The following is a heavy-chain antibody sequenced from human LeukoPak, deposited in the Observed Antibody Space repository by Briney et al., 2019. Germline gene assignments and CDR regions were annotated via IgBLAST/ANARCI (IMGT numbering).Heavy chain of an antibody. V-gene: IGHV3-74*01. D-gene: IGHD3-16*01. Sequence: GGSLRLSCAASGFTFSSSWMHWVRHAPGKGLVWVSRITRDGSSTIYADSVRGRFTTSRDNAKNTLYLQMDSLRAEDTAMYYCAKDPGYESWSPFWGGMDVWGKGTTVIASS. CDR1: GFTFSSSW. J-gene: IGHJ6*04. CDR2: ITRDGSST. CDR3: AKDPGYESWSPFWGGMDV.